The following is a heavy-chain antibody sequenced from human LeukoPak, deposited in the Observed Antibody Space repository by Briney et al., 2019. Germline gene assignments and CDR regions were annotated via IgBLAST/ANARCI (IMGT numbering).Heavy chain of an antibody. CDR2: ISTSGSTI. CDR1: GFTFFTFA. J-gene: IGHJ4*02. D-gene: IGHD6-19*01. CDR3: ARDMVAEAGTRWGDY. Sequence: GGSLRLSCEASGFTFFTFAMHWVRRAPGKGHEWVSYISTSGSTIYYADSVKGRFTISRDNAKNSLYLQMNSLRAEDTAVYYCARDMVAEAGTRWGDYWGQGTLVTVSS. V-gene: IGHV3-48*03.